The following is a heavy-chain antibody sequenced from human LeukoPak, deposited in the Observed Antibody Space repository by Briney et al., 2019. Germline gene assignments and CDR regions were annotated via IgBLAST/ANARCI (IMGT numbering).Heavy chain of an antibody. Sequence: GASVRLSCKASGGTFSSYAISWVRQAPGQGLEWMGGIIPIVGTANYAQTFQGRVTITADKSTSTAYMEISSLTSEDTAVYYCARDGRSGVPFDYWGQGTLVTVSS. J-gene: IGHJ4*02. CDR3: ARDGRSGVPFDY. CDR2: IIPIVGTA. CDR1: GGTFSSYA. D-gene: IGHD7-27*01. V-gene: IGHV1-69*06.